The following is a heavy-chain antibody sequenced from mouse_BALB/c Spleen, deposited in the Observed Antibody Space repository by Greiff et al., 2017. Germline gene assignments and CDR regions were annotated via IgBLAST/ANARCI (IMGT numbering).Heavy chain of an antibody. CDR2: INPSNGGT. D-gene: IGHD1-1*01. Sequence: VKLQQSGAELVKPGASVKLSCKASGYTFTSYYMYWVKQRPGQGLEWIGEINPSNGGTNFNEKFKSKATLTVDKSSSTAYMQLSSLTSEDSAVYYCTRGITTVVYYYAMDYWGQGTSVTVSS. CDR1: GYTFTSYY. V-gene: IGHV1S81*02. CDR3: TRGITTVVYYYAMDY. J-gene: IGHJ4*01.